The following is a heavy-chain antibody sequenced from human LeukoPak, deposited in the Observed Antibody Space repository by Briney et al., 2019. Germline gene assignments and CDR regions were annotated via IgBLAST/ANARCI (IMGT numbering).Heavy chain of an antibody. CDR2: VHDRN. J-gene: IGHJ4*02. D-gene: IGHD4-17*01. CDR3: AKDHTGDGDNSI. V-gene: IGHV3-23*01. Sequence: GGSLRLSCAASGFIFRNYAMSWLRQAPGRGLEWVSTVHDRNYYADSVKGRFTISRDDSRSTLYLQMDNLRAEDTALYYCAKDHTGDGDNSIWGPGTLVTVSS. CDR1: GFIFRNYA.